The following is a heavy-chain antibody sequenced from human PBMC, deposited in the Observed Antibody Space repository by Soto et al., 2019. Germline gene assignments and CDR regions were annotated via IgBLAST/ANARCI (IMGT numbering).Heavy chain of an antibody. J-gene: IGHJ4*02. CDR1: GFTFSGYW. CDR3: ARERAYGSAYYYFDY. V-gene: IGHV3-74*01. CDR2: LISDGSRT. Sequence: PGGSLRLSCAASGFTFSGYWMHWVRQPPGKGLVWVSRLISDGSRTAYADSVRGRFTISRDNAKNTLYLEMNSLRDEDTAVYYYARERAYGSAYYYFDYWGQGALVTVSS. D-gene: IGHD3-10*01.